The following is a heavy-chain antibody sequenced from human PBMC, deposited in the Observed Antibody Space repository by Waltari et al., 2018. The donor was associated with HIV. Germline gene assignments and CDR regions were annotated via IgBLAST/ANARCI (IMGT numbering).Heavy chain of an antibody. CDR1: GFTVNDYF. V-gene: IGHV3-11*01. CDR3: ARDAVTDDAFDL. J-gene: IGHJ3*01. Sequence: QVQLVESGGGLVMPGGSLRLSCAASGFTVNDYFMNWIRQAPGKGLEWISYITPTGDFMYYADSVRCRFTVSRDSAKNLLYPQVNSLTAEDTAVYYCARDAVTDDAFDLWGQGTMVTVSS. CDR2: ITPTGDFM. D-gene: IGHD6-19*01.